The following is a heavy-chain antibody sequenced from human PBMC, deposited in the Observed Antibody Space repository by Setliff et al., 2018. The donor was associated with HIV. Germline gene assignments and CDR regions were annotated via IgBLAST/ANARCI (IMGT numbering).Heavy chain of an antibody. J-gene: IGHJ6*03. Sequence: SETLSLTCTVSGGSISTYYWSWIRQAPGRGLEWIGYIYYTGRTNYNPSLKSRVTMSLDSSKKQFSLKLSSVTAADTAVYFCARSRPRSMDFYMDVWGKGTTVTVSS. CDR1: GGSISTYY. V-gene: IGHV4-59*01. D-gene: IGHD2-8*01. CDR3: ARSRPRSMDFYMDV. CDR2: IYYTGRT.